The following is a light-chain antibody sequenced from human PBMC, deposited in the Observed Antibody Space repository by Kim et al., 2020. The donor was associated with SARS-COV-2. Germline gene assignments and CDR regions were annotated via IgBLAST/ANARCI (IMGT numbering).Light chain of an antibody. CDR2: DVS. V-gene: IGLV2-11*01. Sequence: GQSVTISCTGAGSDVGGDDYVSWYQQNPGKAPKLMIYDVSKRPSGVPDRFSGSKSGNTASLTISGLQAEDEADYYCCSYAGTYTWVFGGGTQLTVL. J-gene: IGLJ3*02. CDR1: GSDVGGDDY. CDR3: CSYAGTYTWV.